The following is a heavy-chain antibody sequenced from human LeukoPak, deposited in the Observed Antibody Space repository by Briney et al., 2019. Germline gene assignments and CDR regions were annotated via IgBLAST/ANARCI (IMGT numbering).Heavy chain of an antibody. Sequence: GGSLRLSCAASGFTFSSYPMHWVRQAPGKGLEWVSHITSSSTNIYYADSVKGRFTISRDNAKNALSLQMNSLRDEDTAVYYCATSGNYYLKYWGQGTLVTVSS. CDR3: ATSGNYYLKY. CDR1: GFTFSSYP. V-gene: IGHV3-48*02. J-gene: IGHJ4*02. D-gene: IGHD1-26*01. CDR2: ITSSSTNI.